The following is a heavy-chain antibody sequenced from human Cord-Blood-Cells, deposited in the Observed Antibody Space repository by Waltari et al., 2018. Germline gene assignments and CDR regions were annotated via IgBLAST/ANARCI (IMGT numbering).Heavy chain of an antibody. CDR1: GFTVSSNY. CDR3: ARERGPRYFDL. CDR2: LYSGGST. V-gene: IGHV3-53*04. D-gene: IGHD3-10*01. J-gene: IGHJ2*01. Sequence: EVQLVESGGGLVQPGGSLRLSCAASGFTVSSNYMSWVRQAPGKGQEWVSVLYSGGSTYYADSVKGRFTISRHNSKNPLYLQMNSLRAEDTAVYYCARERGPRYFDLWGRGTLVTVSS.